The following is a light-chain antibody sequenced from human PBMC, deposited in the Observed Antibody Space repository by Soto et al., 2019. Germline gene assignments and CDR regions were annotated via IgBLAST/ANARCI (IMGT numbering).Light chain of an antibody. Sequence: QSALTQPASASGSPGQSITISCTGTSSDVGGYNYVSWYQQYPGKAPKLMIYEVTHRPSGVSTRFSGSKSGNTASLAISGLQAEDEADYFCCSYTGGITHEVFGTGTKLTVL. J-gene: IGLJ1*01. V-gene: IGLV2-14*01. CDR2: EVT. CDR1: SSDVGGYNY. CDR3: CSYTGGITHEV.